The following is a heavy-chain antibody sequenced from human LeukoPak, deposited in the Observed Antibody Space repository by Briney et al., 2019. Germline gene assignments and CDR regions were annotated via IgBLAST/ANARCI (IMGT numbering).Heavy chain of an antibody. CDR2: IYYSGST. Sequence: SETLSLTCAVYGGSFSGYYWSWIRQPPGKGLEWIGYIYYSGSTYYNPSLKSRVTISVDTSKNQFSLKLSSVTAADTAVYYCARQDIVATFDYWGQGTLVTVSS. V-gene: IGHV4-59*08. CDR1: GGSFSGYY. D-gene: IGHD5-12*01. J-gene: IGHJ4*02. CDR3: ARQDIVATFDY.